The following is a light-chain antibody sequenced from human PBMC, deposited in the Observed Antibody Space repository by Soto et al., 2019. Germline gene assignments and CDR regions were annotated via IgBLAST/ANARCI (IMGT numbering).Light chain of an antibody. J-gene: IGLJ2*01. Sequence: QSVLTQPASVSGSPGQSITISCTGTSSDVGGYNYVSWYQQHPGKAPKLMIYDVNNRPSGVSNRFSGSKSGNTASLTLSGLQAEDEADYYCSSYTSSSTLVVFGGGTQLTVL. V-gene: IGLV2-14*03. CDR3: SSYTSSSTLVV. CDR2: DVN. CDR1: SSDVGGYNY.